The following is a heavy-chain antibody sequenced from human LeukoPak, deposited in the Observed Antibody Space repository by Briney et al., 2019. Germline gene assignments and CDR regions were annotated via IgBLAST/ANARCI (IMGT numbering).Heavy chain of an antibody. J-gene: IGHJ4*02. Sequence: GGSLRLSCAASEFTFRTYAMSWVRQAPGKGLEWVSTISGSRASTYYADAVKGRFTISRDDSSNTLYLQMNSLRAEDTAVYYCAKSMTAVVTRYYFDYWGQGTLVTVSS. D-gene: IGHD4-23*01. CDR3: AKSMTAVVTRYYFDY. V-gene: IGHV3-23*01. CDR1: EFTFRTYA. CDR2: ISGSRAST.